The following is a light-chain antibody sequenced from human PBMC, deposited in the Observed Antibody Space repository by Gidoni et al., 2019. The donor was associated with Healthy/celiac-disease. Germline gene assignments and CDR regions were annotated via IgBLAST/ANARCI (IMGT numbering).Light chain of an antibody. CDR3: QQRSNWPPIT. V-gene: IGKV3-11*01. CDR1: QSVSSS. Sequence: ILLTQSPATLSLSPGERATLSCRASQSVSSSFAGYQQKPGQAPRLLIDEASNRATGSPARFRGSGSGTDFTLTISSRETEDFAVYYCQQRSNWPPITVGQGTRLEIK. CDR2: EAS. J-gene: IGKJ5*01.